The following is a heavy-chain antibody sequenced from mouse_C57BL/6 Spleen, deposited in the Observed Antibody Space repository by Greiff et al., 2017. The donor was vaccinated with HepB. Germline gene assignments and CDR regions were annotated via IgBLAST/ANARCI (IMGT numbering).Heavy chain of an antibody. Sequence: EVKLQESGGGLVKPGGSLKLSCAASGFTFSSYAMSWVRQTPEKRLEWVATISDGGSYTYYPDNVKGRFTISRDNAKNNLYLQMSHLTSEDTAMYYCARGGQLRPPYAMDYWGQGTSVTVSS. CDR3: ARGGQLRPPYAMDY. CDR2: ISDGGSYT. J-gene: IGHJ4*01. D-gene: IGHD3-2*02. CDR1: GFTFSSYA. V-gene: IGHV5-4*03.